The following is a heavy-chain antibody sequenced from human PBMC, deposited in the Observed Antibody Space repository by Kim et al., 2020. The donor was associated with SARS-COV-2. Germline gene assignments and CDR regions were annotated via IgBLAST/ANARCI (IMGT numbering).Heavy chain of an antibody. J-gene: IGHJ4*02. CDR2: IWYDGSNK. CDR3: ARDQDAGPSNGFDY. CDR1: GFTFSSYG. V-gene: IGHV3-33*08. Sequence: GGSLRLSCAASGFTFSSYGMHWVRQAPGKGLEWVAVIWYDGSNKYYADSVKGRFTISRDNSKNTLYLQMNSLRAEDTAVYYCARDQDAGPSNGFDYWGQGTLVTVSS. D-gene: IGHD6-25*01.